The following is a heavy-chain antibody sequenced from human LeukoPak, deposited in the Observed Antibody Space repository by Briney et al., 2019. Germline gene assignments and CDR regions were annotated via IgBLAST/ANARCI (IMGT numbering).Heavy chain of an antibody. V-gene: IGHV3-30*18. J-gene: IGHJ3*02. CDR2: ISYDGSNK. Sequence: PGGSLRLSCAASGFTFSIAWMTWVRQAPGKGLEWVAVISYDGSNKYYADSVKGRFTIARDNSKNTLYLQMNSLRAEDTAVYYCAKDRESMVRDGAFDIWGQGTMVSVSP. CDR1: GFTFSIAW. CDR3: AKDRESMVRDGAFDI. D-gene: IGHD3-10*02.